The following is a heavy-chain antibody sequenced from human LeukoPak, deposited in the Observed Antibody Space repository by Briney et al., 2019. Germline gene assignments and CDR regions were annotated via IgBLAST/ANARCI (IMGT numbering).Heavy chain of an antibody. CDR3: ARDGVGATAGPADVFDI. V-gene: IGHV3-66*01. D-gene: IGHD1-26*01. CDR1: GFTVSSNY. J-gene: IGHJ3*02. CDR2: IYSGGST. Sequence: PGGSLRLSCAASGFTVSSNYMSWVRQAPGKGLEWVSVIYSGGSTYYADSVKGRFTISRDNSKNTLYLQMNSLRAEDTAVYYCARDGVGATAGPADVFDIWGQGTMVTVSS.